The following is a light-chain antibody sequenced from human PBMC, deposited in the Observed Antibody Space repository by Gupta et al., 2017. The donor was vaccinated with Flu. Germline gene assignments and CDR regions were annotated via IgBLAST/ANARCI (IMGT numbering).Light chain of an antibody. Sequence: QSITISCTGTSSDVGGYNYVSWYQQHPGKAPKLMIYEVSKRPSGVSNRFSGSKSGNTASLTISGLQAEDEADYYCSSYTSSSWIFGTGTKVTVL. J-gene: IGLJ1*01. CDR2: EVS. CDR1: SSDVGGYNY. V-gene: IGLV2-14*01. CDR3: SSYTSSSWI.